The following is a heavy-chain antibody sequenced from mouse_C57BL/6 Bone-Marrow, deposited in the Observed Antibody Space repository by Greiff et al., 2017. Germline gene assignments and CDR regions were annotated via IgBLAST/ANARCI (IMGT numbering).Heavy chain of an antibody. Sequence: VQLQQSGAELVRPGTSVKVSCKASGYAFTNYLIEWVKQRPGQGLEWIGVINPGSGGTNYNEKFKGKATLTADKSSSTAYMQLSSLTSEDSAVYLWAREGRSPAWFAYWGQGTLVTVSA. CDR3: AREGRSPAWFAY. CDR1: GYAFTNYL. V-gene: IGHV1-54*01. CDR2: INPGSGGT. J-gene: IGHJ3*01.